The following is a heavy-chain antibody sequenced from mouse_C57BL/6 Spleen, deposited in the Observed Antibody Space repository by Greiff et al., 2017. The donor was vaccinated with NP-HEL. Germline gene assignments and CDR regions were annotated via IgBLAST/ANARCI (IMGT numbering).Heavy chain of an antibody. J-gene: IGHJ2*01. CDR1: GYTFTDYY. Sequence: VQLQESGAELVRPGASVKLSCKASGYTFTDYYINWVKQRPGQGLEWIARIYPGSGNTYYNEKFKGKATLTAEKSSSTAYMQLSSLTSEDSAVYFCARTDYWGQGTTLTVSS. CDR2: IYPGSGNT. V-gene: IGHV1-76*01. CDR3: ARTDY.